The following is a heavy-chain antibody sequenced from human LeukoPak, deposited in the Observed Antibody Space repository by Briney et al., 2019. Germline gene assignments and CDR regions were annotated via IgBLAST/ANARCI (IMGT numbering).Heavy chain of an antibody. J-gene: IGHJ5*02. D-gene: IGHD1-26*01. CDR1: GYTFTGYF. CDR3: GVGATWGGNWFDP. Sequence: ASVKVPCKSSGYTFTGYFLHWVRQAPGQGLEWMGIINPSGGSTSYAQKFQGRVTMTRDTSTSTVYMELSSLRSEDTAVYYCGVGATWGGNWFDPWGQGTLVTVSS. V-gene: IGHV1-46*01. CDR2: INPSGGST.